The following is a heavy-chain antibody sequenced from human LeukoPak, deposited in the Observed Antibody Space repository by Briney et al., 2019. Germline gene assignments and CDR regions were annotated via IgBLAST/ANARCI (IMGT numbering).Heavy chain of an antibody. V-gene: IGHV4-34*09. D-gene: IGHD2-8*01. J-gene: IGHJ2*01. CDR1: GGSFSGYY. Sequence: PSETLSLTCAVYGGSFSGYYWGWIRQPPGKGLEWIGEINYSGNTNYNPSLKSRVTISVDTSKNQFSLKLSSVTAADTAVYYCARLTVLGHHFDLWGRGTLVTVSS. CDR2: INYSGNT. CDR3: ARLTVLGHHFDL.